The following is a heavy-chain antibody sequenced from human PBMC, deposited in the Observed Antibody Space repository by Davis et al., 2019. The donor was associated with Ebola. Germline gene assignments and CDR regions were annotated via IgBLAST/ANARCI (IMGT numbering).Heavy chain of an antibody. D-gene: IGHD3-16*01. CDR2: ISGSGGST. Sequence: GGSLRLSCAASGFTFRSYAMSWVRQAPGKGLEWVSAISGSGGSTYYADSVKGRFTISRDNSKNTLYLQMNSLRAEDTAVYYCARMSGLDWFDPWGQGTLVTVSS. V-gene: IGHV3-23*01. CDR1: GFTFRSYA. CDR3: ARMSGLDWFDP. J-gene: IGHJ5*02.